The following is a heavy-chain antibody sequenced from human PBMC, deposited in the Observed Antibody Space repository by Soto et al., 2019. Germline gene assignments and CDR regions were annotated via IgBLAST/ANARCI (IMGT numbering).Heavy chain of an antibody. Sequence: GGSLRLSCAASGFTFSNYAMSWVRQAPGKGLQWISAITGSGGDTYHADSVKGRFTISRDNSKNTLFLQMYRLRADDTAVYFCAKGSASGSPYYFDFWGQGALVTSPQ. D-gene: IGHD6-25*01. CDR3: AKGSASGSPYYFDF. CDR2: ITGSGGDT. V-gene: IGHV3-23*01. J-gene: IGHJ4*02. CDR1: GFTFSNYA.